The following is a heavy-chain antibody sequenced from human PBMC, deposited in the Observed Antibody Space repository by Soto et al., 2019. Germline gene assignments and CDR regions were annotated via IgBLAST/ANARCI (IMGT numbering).Heavy chain of an antibody. CDR2: ISYDGSNK. V-gene: IGHV3-30*18. CDR1: GFTFSSYG. Sequence: PGGSLRLSCAASGFTFSSYGMHWVRQAPGKGLEWVAVISYDGSNKYYADSVKGRFTISRDNSKNTLYLQMNSLRAEDTAVYYCAKAQGSTYYDFWSGHRKDKWNWFDPWGQGTLVTVSS. D-gene: IGHD3-3*01. CDR3: AKAQGSTYYDFWSGHRKDKWNWFDP. J-gene: IGHJ5*02.